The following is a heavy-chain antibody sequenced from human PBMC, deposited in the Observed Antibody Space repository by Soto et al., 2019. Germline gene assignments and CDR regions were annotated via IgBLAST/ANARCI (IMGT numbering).Heavy chain of an antibody. V-gene: IGHV5-10-1*03. CDR1: GYSFTSYW. CDR2: IDPSDSYT. Sequence: EVQLVQSGAEVKKPGESLRISCKGSGYSFTSYWISWVREMPGKGLEWMGRIDPSDSYTNYSPSFQGHVTISADKSISTAYLQWSSLKASDTAMYYCAGTIFGVVRGNYSGMAVGGQGPRSPSPQ. D-gene: IGHD3-3*01. J-gene: IGHJ6*01. CDR3: AGTIFGVVRGNYSGMAV.